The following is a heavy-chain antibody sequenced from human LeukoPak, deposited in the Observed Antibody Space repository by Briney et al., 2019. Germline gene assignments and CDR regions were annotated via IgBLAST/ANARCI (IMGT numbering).Heavy chain of an antibody. D-gene: IGHD5-12*01. CDR3: ARKNVATDAFDI. Sequence: GGSLRLSCAASGFTVSSDYMSWVRQAPGKGLEWVSIIYSGGSTYYADSVKGRFTISRDNAKNSLYLQMNSLRAEDTAVYYCARKNVATDAFDIWGQGTMVTVSS. J-gene: IGHJ3*02. V-gene: IGHV3-53*01. CDR2: IYSGGST. CDR1: GFTVSSDY.